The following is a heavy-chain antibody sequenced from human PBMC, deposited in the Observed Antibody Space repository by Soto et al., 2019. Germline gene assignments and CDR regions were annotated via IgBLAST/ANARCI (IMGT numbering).Heavy chain of an antibody. J-gene: IGHJ6*02. CDR3: ARVLRFLEWLADYGMDV. CDR1: GCTFSSYA. V-gene: IGHV1-69*13. Sequence: EASVKVSCKASGCTFSSYAISWVRQAPGQGLEWMGGIIPIFGTANYAQKFQGRVTITADESTSTAYMELSSLRSEDTAVYYCARVLRFLEWLADYGMDVWGQGTTVTVS. D-gene: IGHD3-3*01. CDR2: IIPIFGTA.